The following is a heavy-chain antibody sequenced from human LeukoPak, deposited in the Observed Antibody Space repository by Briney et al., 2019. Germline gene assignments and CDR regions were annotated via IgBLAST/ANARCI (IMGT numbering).Heavy chain of an antibody. CDR2: ISSSGSTI. Sequence: GGSLRLSCAASGFTFSNFAMHWVRQAPGKGLEWVSYISSSGSTIYYADSVKGRFTISRDNAKNSLYLQMNSLRAEDTAVYYCAELGITMIGGVWGKGTTVTISS. V-gene: IGHV3-48*03. D-gene: IGHD3-10*02. CDR3: AELGITMIGGV. J-gene: IGHJ6*04. CDR1: GFTFSNFA.